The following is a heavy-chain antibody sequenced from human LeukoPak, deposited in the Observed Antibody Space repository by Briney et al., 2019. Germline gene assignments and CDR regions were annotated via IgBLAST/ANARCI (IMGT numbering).Heavy chain of an antibody. Sequence: HGESLKISCKGSGYSFTSYWIGWVRQMPGKGLEWMGIIYPGDSDTRYSPSFQGQVTISADKSISTAYLQWSSLKASDTAMYYCARVYCSSTSCYRYDPWGQGTLVTVSS. CDR3: ARVYCSSTSCYRYDP. V-gene: IGHV5-51*01. CDR1: GYSFTSYW. D-gene: IGHD2-2*01. J-gene: IGHJ5*02. CDR2: IYPGDSDT.